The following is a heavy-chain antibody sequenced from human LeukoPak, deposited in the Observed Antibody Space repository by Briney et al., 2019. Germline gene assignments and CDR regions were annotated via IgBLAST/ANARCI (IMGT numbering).Heavy chain of an antibody. Sequence: GGSLRLSCAASGFTVSSNYMSWVRQAPGKGLEWVANIKQDGSEKYYVDSVKGRFTISRDNAKNSLYLQMNSLRAEDTAVYYCARVRDYVWGSYRLYYFDYWGQGTLVTVSS. CDR1: GFTVSSNY. CDR3: ARVRDYVWGSYRLYYFDY. D-gene: IGHD3-16*02. V-gene: IGHV3-7*01. J-gene: IGHJ4*02. CDR2: IKQDGSEK.